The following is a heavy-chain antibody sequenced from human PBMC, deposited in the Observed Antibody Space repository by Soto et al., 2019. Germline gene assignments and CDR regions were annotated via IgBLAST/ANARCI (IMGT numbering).Heavy chain of an antibody. CDR2: ISASGGST. CDR3: AKGQNSGTYRFYFDY. D-gene: IGHD1-26*01. Sequence: GGSLRLSWAASGISRSSYAMSWVRQAPGKGPEWVSGISASGGSTSYADSVKGRFTISRDNSKNTLYLQMNSLRADDTAVYHCAKGQNSGTYRFYFDYWGQGALVTVS. CDR1: GISRSSYA. V-gene: IGHV3-23*01. J-gene: IGHJ4*02.